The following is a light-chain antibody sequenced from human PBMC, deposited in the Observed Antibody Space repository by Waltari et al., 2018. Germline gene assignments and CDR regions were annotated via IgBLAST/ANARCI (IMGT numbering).Light chain of an antibody. Sequence: SYELTQPPSVSVSPGQTASITCSGDKLGDKYACWYQQKPGQSPVLVIYQDSKRPPGIPGGFSGSHSGNTATLTISGTQAMDEADYYCQAWDSSTVVFGGGTKLTVL. CDR2: QDS. CDR3: QAWDSSTVV. J-gene: IGLJ2*01. V-gene: IGLV3-1*01. CDR1: KLGDKY.